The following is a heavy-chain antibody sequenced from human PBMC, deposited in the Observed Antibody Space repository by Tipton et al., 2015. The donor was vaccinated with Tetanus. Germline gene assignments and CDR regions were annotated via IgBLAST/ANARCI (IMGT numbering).Heavy chain of an antibody. J-gene: IGHJ4*02. CDR2: IYPGDSDT. CDR1: DYSFISYW. V-gene: IGHV5-51*01. CDR3: ARAHCSDGVCNFDF. D-gene: IGHD2-15*01. Sequence: QLVQSGPEVKEPGESLRISCKGSDYSFISYWIGWVRQVPGKGLEWMGIIYPGDSDTRYSPSFQGQVTISVDKSINTAYLQWSSLKASDTSMFYCARAHCSDGVCNFDFWGQGALVTVAS.